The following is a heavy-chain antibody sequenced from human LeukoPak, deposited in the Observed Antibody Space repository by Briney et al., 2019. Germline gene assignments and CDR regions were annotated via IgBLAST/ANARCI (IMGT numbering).Heavy chain of an antibody. CDR2: ISGSGGST. D-gene: IGHD3-22*01. CDR1: GFTFSSYA. V-gene: IGHV3-23*01. CDR3: AKDRMNYYESSGYSLDLDY. Sequence: GGSLRLSCAASGFTFSSYAMSWVRQAPGKGLEWVSAISGSGGSTYYADSVKGRFTISRDNSKDTLYLQMNSLRAEDTAVYYCAKDRMNYYESSGYSLDLDYWGQGTLVTVSS. J-gene: IGHJ4*02.